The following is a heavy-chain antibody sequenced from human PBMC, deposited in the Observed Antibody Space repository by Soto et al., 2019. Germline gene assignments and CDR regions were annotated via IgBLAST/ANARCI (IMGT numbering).Heavy chain of an antibody. D-gene: IGHD1-26*01. CDR2: IWYDGSNK. Sequence: QVQLVESGGGVVQPGRSLRLSCAASGFTFSSYGMHWVRQAPGKGLEWVAVIWYDGSNKYYADSVKGRFTISRDNSKNMLYLQMNSLRAEDTAVYYCARGDSGSVDYWGQGTLVTVSS. CDR1: GFTFSSYG. J-gene: IGHJ4*02. CDR3: ARGDSGSVDY. V-gene: IGHV3-33*01.